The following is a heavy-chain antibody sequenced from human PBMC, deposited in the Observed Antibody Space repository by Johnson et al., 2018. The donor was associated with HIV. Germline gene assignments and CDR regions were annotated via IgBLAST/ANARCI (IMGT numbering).Heavy chain of an antibody. CDR3: ARANRQLGGAFDI. CDR1: GFTFSDYY. V-gene: IGHV3-11*04. J-gene: IGHJ3*02. Sequence: QVQVVESGGGLVKPGGSLRLSCAASGFTFSDYYMSWIRQAPGKGLEWGSYISSSGSTIYYADDVKGRLTISRDNAKNSLYLQRNSLRAEDTTGYYCARANRQLGGAFDIWGQVTMVPVSS. CDR2: ISSSGSTI. D-gene: IGHD6-6*01.